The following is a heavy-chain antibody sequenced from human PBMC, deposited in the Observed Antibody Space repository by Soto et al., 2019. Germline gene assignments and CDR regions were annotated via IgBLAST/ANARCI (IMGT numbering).Heavy chain of an antibody. Sequence: EVQLVGSGGGLVQPGGSLKLSCAASGFTFSDSAMHWVRQASGKGLEWVGRIRSKPNTDATAYAASVKGRFTISRDDSKNTAYLQMNSLKTEDTAVYYCTRHVDCSGGSCYSGYYYYMDVWGKGTTVTVSS. CDR2: IRSKPNTDAT. CDR3: TRHVDCSGGSCYSGYYYYMDV. CDR1: GFTFSDSA. D-gene: IGHD2-15*01. V-gene: IGHV3-73*01. J-gene: IGHJ6*03.